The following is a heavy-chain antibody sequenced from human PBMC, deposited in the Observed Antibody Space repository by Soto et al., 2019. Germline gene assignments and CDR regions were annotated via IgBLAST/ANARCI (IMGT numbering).Heavy chain of an antibody. J-gene: IGHJ6*02. CDR1: GGSISSGGYS. Sequence: QLQLQESGSGLVKPSQTLSLTCAVSGGSISSGGYSWSWIRQPPGKGLEWIGYIYHSGSTYYNPSLKSRVTISVDRSKNQFSLKLSSVTAADTAVYYCARGLAAMALWFGELGGMDVWGQGTTVTVSS. CDR2: IYHSGST. D-gene: IGHD3-10*01. CDR3: ARGLAAMALWFGELGGMDV. V-gene: IGHV4-30-2*01.